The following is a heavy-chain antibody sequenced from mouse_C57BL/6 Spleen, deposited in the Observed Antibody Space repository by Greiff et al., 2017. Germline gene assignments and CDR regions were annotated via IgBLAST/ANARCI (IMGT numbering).Heavy chain of an antibody. D-gene: IGHD1-1*01. V-gene: IGHV1-55*01. CDR2: ISPGSGST. CDR3: ARGTTVVGDAMDY. Sequence: QVQLQQPGAELVKPGASVKMSCKASGYTFTSYWITWVKQRPGQGLEWIGDISPGSGSTNYNEKFKSKATLTVDTSSSTAYMQLSSRTSEDSAVYYCARGTTVVGDAMDYWGQGASVTVSS. CDR1: GYTFTSYW. J-gene: IGHJ4*01.